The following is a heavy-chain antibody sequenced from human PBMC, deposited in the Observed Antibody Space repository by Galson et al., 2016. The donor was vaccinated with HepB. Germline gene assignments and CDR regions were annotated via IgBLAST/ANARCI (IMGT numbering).Heavy chain of an antibody. CDR1: GESFTGFY. CDR3: ARLPTNDYYYYFLDV. CDR2: INHSGRI. J-gene: IGHJ6*02. Sequence: SETLSLTCAISGESFTGFYWSWIRQPPGKGLEWIGEINHSGRILYNPSLKSRVNISVDRSNKHFSLKMTSLTAADTAVYYCARLPTNDYYYYFLDVWGQGATVIVS. V-gene: IGHV4-34*01. D-gene: IGHD3-16*01.